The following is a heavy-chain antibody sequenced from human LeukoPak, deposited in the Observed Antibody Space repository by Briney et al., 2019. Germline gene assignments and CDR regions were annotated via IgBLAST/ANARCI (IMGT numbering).Heavy chain of an antibody. CDR3: ASAGYSSSWYSYSPNSDY. CDR1: GFTFSGYY. V-gene: IGHV3-11*01. J-gene: IGHJ4*02. D-gene: IGHD6-13*01. CDR2: ISSSGSTI. Sequence: PGGSLRLSCAASGFTFSGYYMSWIRQAPGKGLEWVSYISSSGSTIYYADSVKGRFTISRDNAKNSLYLQMNSLRAEDTAVYYCASAGYSSSWYSYSPNSDYWGQGTLVTVSS.